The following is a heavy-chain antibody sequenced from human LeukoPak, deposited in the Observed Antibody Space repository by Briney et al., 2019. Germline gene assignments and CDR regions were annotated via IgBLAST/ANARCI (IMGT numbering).Heavy chain of an antibody. Sequence: GGSLRLSCAASGFTFNTYTMNWVRQAPGKGLEWVSYISGSSGIIDYADSVRGRFTISRDNAKNSLYLQMNSLRAEDTAVYYCAKTRPLDSSSWSHGDYWGQGTLVTVSS. D-gene: IGHD6-13*01. V-gene: IGHV3-48*01. CDR3: AKTRPLDSSSWSHGDY. CDR2: ISGSSGII. CDR1: GFTFNTYT. J-gene: IGHJ4*02.